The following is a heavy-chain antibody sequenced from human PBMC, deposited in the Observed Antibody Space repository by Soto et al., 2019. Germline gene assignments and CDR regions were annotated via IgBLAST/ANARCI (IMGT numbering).Heavy chain of an antibody. J-gene: IGHJ3*02. CDR2: IYYSGST. CDR3: AAKVATDAFDI. D-gene: IGHD5-12*01. Sequence: SETLSLTCTVSGGSISSGGYYWSWIRQHPGKGLEWIGYIYYSGSTYYNPSLKSRVTISVDTSKNQFSLKLSSVTAADTSVYYCAAKVATDAFDIWGQGTMVTVSS. V-gene: IGHV4-31*03. CDR1: GGSISSGGYY.